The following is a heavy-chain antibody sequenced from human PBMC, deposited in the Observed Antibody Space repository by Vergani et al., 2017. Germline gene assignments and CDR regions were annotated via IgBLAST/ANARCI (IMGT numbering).Heavy chain of an antibody. CDR3: ARVSPRIAAAGIDY. J-gene: IGHJ4*02. D-gene: IGHD6-13*01. CDR1: GFTFSSYA. Sequence: VQLVESGGGLVQPGGSLRLSCAASGFTFSSYAMSWVRQAPGKGLEWVAVISYDGSNKYYADSVKGRFTISRDNSKNTLYLQMNSLRAEDTAVYYCARVSPRIAAAGIDYWGQGTLVTVSS. V-gene: IGHV3-30-3*01. CDR2: ISYDGSNK.